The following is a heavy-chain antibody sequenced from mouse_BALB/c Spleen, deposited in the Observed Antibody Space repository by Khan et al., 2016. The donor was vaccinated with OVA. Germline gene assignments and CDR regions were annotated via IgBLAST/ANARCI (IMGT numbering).Heavy chain of an antibody. CDR2: ISTYYGDA. CDR3: ARGGGNSRFAY. CDR1: GYTFTDYA. V-gene: IGHV1S137*01. J-gene: IGHJ3*01. D-gene: IGHD2-1*01. Sequence: QVQLQQSGAELVRPGVSVKISCKGSGYTFTDYAMHWGKQSHAKSLEWIGVISTYYGDAAYNQKFKGKATMTVDKPSSTAYMELARLTSDDSAIYYCARGGGNSRFAYWGQGTLVTVSA.